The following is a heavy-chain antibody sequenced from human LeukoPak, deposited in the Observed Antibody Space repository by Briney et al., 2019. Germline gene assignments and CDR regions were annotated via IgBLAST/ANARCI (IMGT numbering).Heavy chain of an antibody. D-gene: IGHD1-26*01. J-gene: IGHJ4*02. CDR2: IKSKTDGGTT. CDR1: GFTFSNAW. V-gene: IGHV3-15*01. Sequence: PGGSLRLSCAASGFTFSNAWMSWVRQAPGKGLEWVGRIKSKTDGGTTDYGGSVKGRFITSRDDSKNTLYVQMNNLKTEDTAVYYCTTDHRVTYSFDSWGQGTLVSVSS. CDR3: TTDHRVTYSFDS.